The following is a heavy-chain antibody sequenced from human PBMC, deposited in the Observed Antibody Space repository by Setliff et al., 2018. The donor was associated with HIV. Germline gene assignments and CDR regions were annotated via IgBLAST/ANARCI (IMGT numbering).Heavy chain of an antibody. CDR1: GYTFTGYY. D-gene: IGHD3-22*01. CDR2: INPNSGGT. Sequence: ASVKVSCKASGYTFTGYYMHWVRQAPGQGLEWMGWINPNSGGTNYAQKFQGRVTMTRDTSISTAYMERSRLRSDDTAVYYCARDRRKHYYDSSGLDYWGQGTLVTVSS. V-gene: IGHV1-2*02. J-gene: IGHJ4*02. CDR3: ARDRRKHYYDSSGLDY.